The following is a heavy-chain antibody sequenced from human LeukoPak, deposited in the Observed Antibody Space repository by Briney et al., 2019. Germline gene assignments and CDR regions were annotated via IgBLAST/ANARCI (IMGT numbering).Heavy chain of an antibody. J-gene: IGHJ6*03. V-gene: IGHV4-59*01. CDR3: ARSVEGYCRGGSCYNYYYYMDV. CDR1: GGSISSYY. Sequence: SETLSLTCTVSGGSISSYYWSCIRQPAGKGLEWIGYIYYSGSTNYNPSLKSRVTISVDTSKNQFSLKLSSVTAADTAVYYCARSVEGYCRGGSCYNYYYYMDVWGKGTTVTVSS. D-gene: IGHD2-15*01. CDR2: IYYSGST.